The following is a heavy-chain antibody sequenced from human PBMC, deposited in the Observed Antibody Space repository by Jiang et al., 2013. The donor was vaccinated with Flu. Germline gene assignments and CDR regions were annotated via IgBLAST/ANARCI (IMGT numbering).Heavy chain of an antibody. Sequence: GSGLVKPSETLSLTCAVSGYSISSGYYWGWIRQPPGKGLEWIGSIYHSGSTYYNPSLKSRVTISVDTSKNQFSLKLSSVTAADTAVYYCARGGLWELGAFDIWGQGTMVTVSS. V-gene: IGHV4-38-2*01. J-gene: IGHJ3*02. CDR3: ARGGLWELGAFDI. CDR1: GYSISSGYY. CDR2: IYHSGST. D-gene: IGHD1-26*01.